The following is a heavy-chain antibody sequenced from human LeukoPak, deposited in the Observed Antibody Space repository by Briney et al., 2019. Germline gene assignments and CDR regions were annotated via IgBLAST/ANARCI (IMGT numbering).Heavy chain of an antibody. CDR3: ARGTGRYCGSTTCYGGYFDY. CDR2: VYFTGRT. D-gene: IGHD2-2*01. V-gene: IGHV4-59*01. J-gene: IGHJ4*02. CDR1: GGSISPYY. Sequence: PSETLSLTCTVSGGSISPYYWSWIRQSPGKGLEWIGCVYFTGRTNYNPSLQSRVTISVDTSKSHFSLNLSSVTAAETAMYYCARGTGRYCGSTTCYGGYFDYWGQGSLVTVSS.